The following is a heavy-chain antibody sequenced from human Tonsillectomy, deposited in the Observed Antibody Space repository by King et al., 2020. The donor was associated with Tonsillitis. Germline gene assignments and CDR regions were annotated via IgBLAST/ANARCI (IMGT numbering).Heavy chain of an antibody. V-gene: IGHV5-10-1*03. Sequence: VQLVESGAEVKKPGESLRISCKGSGYSFTSYWISWVRQMPGKGLEWMGRIDPSDSYTNYSPSFQGHVTISADKSISTAYLQWSSLKASDTAMYYCARRYYYGSGSYYNDPFVYWGQGTLVTVSS. CDR2: IDPSDSYT. D-gene: IGHD3-10*01. CDR1: GYSFTSYW. J-gene: IGHJ4*02. CDR3: ARRYYYGSGSYYNDPFVY.